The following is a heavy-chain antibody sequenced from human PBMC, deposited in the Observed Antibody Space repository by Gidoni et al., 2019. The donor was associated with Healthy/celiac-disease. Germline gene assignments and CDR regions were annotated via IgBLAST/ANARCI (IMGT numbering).Heavy chain of an antibody. J-gene: IGHJ6*03. Sequence: QVQLVQSGAEVKKPGSSVKVSCKASGGTFSSYAISWVRQAPGQGLEWMGGIIPIFGTANYAQKFQGRVTITADKSTSTAYMELSSLRSEDTAVYYCASVEMATIWLAGDYYMDVWGKGTTVTVSS. V-gene: IGHV1-69*06. CDR3: ASVEMATIWLAGDYYMDV. D-gene: IGHD5-12*01. CDR1: GGTFSSYA. CDR2: IIPIFGTA.